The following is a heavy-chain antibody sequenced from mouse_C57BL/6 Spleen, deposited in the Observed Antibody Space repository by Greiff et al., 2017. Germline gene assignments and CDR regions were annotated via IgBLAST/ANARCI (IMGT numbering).Heavy chain of an antibody. CDR1: GYTFTSYW. V-gene: IGHV1-61*01. CDR2: IYPYDSET. Sequence: QVQLQQPGAELVRPGSSVKLSCKASGYTFTSYWMDWVKQRPGQGLEWIGNIYPYDSETPSNQTFKDKATLTVDKSSSTAYMQRSSRTSEDSAVYYCARRNYDYDYFDYWGQGTTLTVSS. CDR3: ARRNYDYDYFDY. J-gene: IGHJ2*01. D-gene: IGHD2-4*01.